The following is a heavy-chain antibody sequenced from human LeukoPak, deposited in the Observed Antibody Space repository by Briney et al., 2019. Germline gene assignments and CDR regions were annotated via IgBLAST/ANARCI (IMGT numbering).Heavy chain of an antibody. J-gene: IGHJ4*02. V-gene: IGHV3-21*01. D-gene: IGHD4-11*01. CDR2: MSNNSGHI. Sequence: GGSLRLSCAAAGFTFSHYSMNWVRQAPGKGLEWVSSMSNNSGHIYYADSVKGRFTISRHNAKNSLYLQMNSLRAEDTAVYYCAREFDYSTSGSGYWRQGTLVTVSS. CDR1: GFTFSHYS. CDR3: AREFDYSTSGSGY.